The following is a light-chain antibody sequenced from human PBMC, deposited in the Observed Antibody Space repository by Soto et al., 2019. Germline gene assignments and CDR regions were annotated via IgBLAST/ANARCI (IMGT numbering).Light chain of an antibody. CDR2: GAS. CDR3: QQYGSSPRT. CDR1: QSVSSSY. Sequence: EIVMTQSPGTLSLSQGERATLSCRASQSVSSSYLAWYQQKPGQAPRLLIYGASSRATGIPDRFSGSGSGTDFTLSISRLEPEDFAMYYCQQYGSSPRTFGQGTKVDI. J-gene: IGKJ1*01. V-gene: IGKV3-20*01.